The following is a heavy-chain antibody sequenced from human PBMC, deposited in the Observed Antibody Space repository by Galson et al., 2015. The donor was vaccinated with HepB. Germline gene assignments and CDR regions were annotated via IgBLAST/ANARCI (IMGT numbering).Heavy chain of an antibody. D-gene: IGHD3-9*01. J-gene: IGHJ5*02. CDR1: GFTFSSYW. Sequence: SLRLSCAASGFTFSSYWMHWVRQAPGKGLVWVSRINSDGSSTSYADSVKGRFTISRDNAKNTLYLQMNSLRAEDTAVYYCARELLRYPNWFDPWGQGTLVTVSS. CDR3: ARELLRYPNWFDP. CDR2: INSDGSST. V-gene: IGHV3-74*01.